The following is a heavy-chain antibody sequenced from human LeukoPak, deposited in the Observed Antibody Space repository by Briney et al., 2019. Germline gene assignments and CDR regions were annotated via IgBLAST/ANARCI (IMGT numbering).Heavy chain of an antibody. CDR2: INPSGGST. J-gene: IGHJ4*02. V-gene: IGHV1-46*01. CDR1: GYTFTSYY. CDR3: ARVAEDTAMAPGY. D-gene: IGHD5-18*01. Sequence: ASVKVSCKASGYTFTSYYMHWVRQAPGQGLEWMGIINPSGGSTSYAQRFQGRVTMTRDMSTSTVYMELSSLRSEDTAVYYCARVAEDTAMAPGYWGQGTLVTVSS.